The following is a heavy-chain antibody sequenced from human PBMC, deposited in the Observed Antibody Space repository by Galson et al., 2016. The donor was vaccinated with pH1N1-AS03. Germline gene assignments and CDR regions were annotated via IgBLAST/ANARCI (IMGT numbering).Heavy chain of an antibody. V-gene: IGHV1-69*05. CDR2: VKGVFRTT. J-gene: IGHJ4*02. CDR1: GLTFSSYA. D-gene: IGHD3-9*01. Sequence: SVKVSCKASGLTFSSYAISWVRQAPGQGLEWMGGVKGVFRTTNYAQKFQGRITITMDQSTGTAYMEVSSLRAEDTAVYYCATAGNYFDIRRFDYWGQGTPVTVCS. CDR3: ATAGNYFDIRRFDY.